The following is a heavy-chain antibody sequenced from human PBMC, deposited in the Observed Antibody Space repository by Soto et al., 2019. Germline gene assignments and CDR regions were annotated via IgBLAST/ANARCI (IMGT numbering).Heavy chain of an antibody. CDR2: IYYRGSP. CDR1: GGSISSGDAY. Sequence: PSETLSLTCTVSGGSISSGDAYWSWIRQSPGKGLEWIGYIYYRGSPYYNPSFKSRVTISVDTSKNQFSLNLNSVTAADTAVYYCAREGAASYSYYYGTDVWGRGTTVTVSS. D-gene: IGHD3-16*01. CDR3: AREGAASYSYYYGTDV. V-gene: IGHV4-30-4*01. J-gene: IGHJ6*02.